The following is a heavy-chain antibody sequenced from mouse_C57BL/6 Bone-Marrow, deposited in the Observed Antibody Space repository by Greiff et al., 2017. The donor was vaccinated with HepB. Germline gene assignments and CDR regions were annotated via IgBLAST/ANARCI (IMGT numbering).Heavy chain of an antibody. Sequence: QVQLQQSGPELVKPGASVKIPCKASGYAFSSSWMNWVKQRPGKGLEWIGRIYPGDGDTNYNGKFKGKATLTADKSSSTAYMQLSSLTSEDSAVYFCARFYGRGDYFDYWGQGTTLTVSS. V-gene: IGHV1-82*01. CDR1: GYAFSSSW. D-gene: IGHD1-1*01. J-gene: IGHJ2*01. CDR2: IYPGDGDT. CDR3: ARFYGRGDYFDY.